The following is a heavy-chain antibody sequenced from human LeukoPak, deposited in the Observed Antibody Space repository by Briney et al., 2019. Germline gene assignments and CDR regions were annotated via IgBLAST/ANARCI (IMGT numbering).Heavy chain of an antibody. Sequence: GGSLRLSCAASGFTFSSYGMHWVRQAPGEGLEWVAVIWYDGSNKYYADSVKGRFTISRDNSKNTLYLQMNSLRAEDTAVYYCARLAAAGSGMDVWGQGTTVTVSS. CDR3: ARLAAAGSGMDV. J-gene: IGHJ6*02. D-gene: IGHD6-13*01. CDR2: IWYDGSNK. V-gene: IGHV3-33*01. CDR1: GFTFSSYG.